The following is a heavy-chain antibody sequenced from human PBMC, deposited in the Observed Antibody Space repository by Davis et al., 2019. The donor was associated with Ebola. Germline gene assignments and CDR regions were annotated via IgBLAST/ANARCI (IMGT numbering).Heavy chain of an antibody. J-gene: IGHJ5*01. V-gene: IGHV4-61*08. CDR2: IDHSGST. D-gene: IGHD2-21*01. CDR1: GASMNSVGYF. Sequence: MPSETLSLTCTVSGASMNSVGYFWTWIRQAPGKGLEWIGEIDHSGSTTYNPSLKSRITISLDTSRNQFSLRMYSVTAADTATYFCARASVVISANFDSWGQGTLVRVSP. CDR3: ARASVVISANFDS.